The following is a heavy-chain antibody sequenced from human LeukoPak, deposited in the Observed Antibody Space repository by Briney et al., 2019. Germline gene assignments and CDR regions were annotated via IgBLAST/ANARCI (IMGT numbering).Heavy chain of an antibody. CDR2: ISAYNGNT. Sequence: ASVKVSCKASCYPFTSYGISWGRPAPGQGLEWMGWISAYNGNTNYAQKLQGRVTMTTDTSTSTTYMELRSLRSDDTAVYYCARAYLADPPLFDYWGQGTLVTVSS. V-gene: IGHV1-18*01. CDR3: ARAYLADPPLFDY. CDR1: CYPFTSYG. J-gene: IGHJ4*02.